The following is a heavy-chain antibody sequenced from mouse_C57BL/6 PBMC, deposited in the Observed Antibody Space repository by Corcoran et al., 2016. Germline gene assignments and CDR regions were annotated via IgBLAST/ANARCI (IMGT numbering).Heavy chain of an antibody. CDR3: ARNHPRNYAMDY. CDR1: GYTFTTYG. V-gene: IGHV9-3*01. Sequence: QIQLVQSGPELKKPGETVKISCKASGYTFTTYGMSWVKQAPGKGLKWMGWINTYSGVPTYADDFKGRFAFSLETSASTAYLQINNLKNEDTATYFCARNHPRNYAMDYWGQGTSVTVSS. CDR2: INTYSGVP. J-gene: IGHJ4*01.